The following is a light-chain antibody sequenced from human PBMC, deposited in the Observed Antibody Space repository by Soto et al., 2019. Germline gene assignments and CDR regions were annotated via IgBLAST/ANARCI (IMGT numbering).Light chain of an antibody. CDR2: DAS. CDR1: QDISNY. CDR3: QQYDNLPIT. J-gene: IGKJ5*01. Sequence: DIEMTQSPSSLSASVGDRVTITCQASQDISNYLNWYQQKPGKAPKLLIYDASNLETGVPSRFSGSGSGTDFTFTISSLQPEDIATYYCQQYDNLPITFGQGTLLAI. V-gene: IGKV1-33*01.